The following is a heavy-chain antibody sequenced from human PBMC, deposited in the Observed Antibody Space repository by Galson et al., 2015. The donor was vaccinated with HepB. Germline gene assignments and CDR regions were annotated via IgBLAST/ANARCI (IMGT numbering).Heavy chain of an antibody. J-gene: IGHJ6*02. D-gene: IGHD3-10*01. V-gene: IGHV3-23*01. CDR2: ISGSGGIT. CDR1: GFTFISYV. Sequence: SLRLSCAASGFTFISYVMTWVRQAPGKGLEWVSGISGSGGITYYVDSLKGRFTISRDNSKNTLYLQMNSLRAEDTAVYYCAKDRGYDTNYYAMDVWGQGTTVTVSS. CDR3: AKDRGYDTNYYAMDV.